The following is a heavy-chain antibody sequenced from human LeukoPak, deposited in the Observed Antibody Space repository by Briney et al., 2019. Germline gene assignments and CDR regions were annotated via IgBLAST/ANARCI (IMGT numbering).Heavy chain of an antibody. D-gene: IGHD3-22*01. CDR2: INPNSGGT. Sequence: ASVKVSCKASGYTFTGYYMHWVRQAPGQGLEWMGRINPNSGGTNYAQKFQGRVTMTRDTSISTAYMELSRLRSDDTAVYYCASSTFPLTTYYYDSSGYLDYFGYWGQRTLVTVSS. CDR1: GYTFTGYY. V-gene: IGHV1-2*06. J-gene: IGHJ4*02. CDR3: ASSTFPLTTYYYDSSGYLDYFGY.